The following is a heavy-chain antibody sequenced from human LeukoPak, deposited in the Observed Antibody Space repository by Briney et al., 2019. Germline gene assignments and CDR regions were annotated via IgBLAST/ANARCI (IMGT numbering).Heavy chain of an antibody. CDR2: IRYDGSTK. CDR3: ANIPAALY. V-gene: IGHV3-30*02. CDR1: GFTFSSYG. D-gene: IGHD2-2*01. J-gene: IGHJ4*02. Sequence: GGSLRLSCAASGFTFSSYGMNWVRQAPGKGLEWVAVIRYDGSTKNYADPVKGRFTIFRDNSTNSAYLQLSSLRAEDTAVYYCANIPAALYWGQGTLVTVSS.